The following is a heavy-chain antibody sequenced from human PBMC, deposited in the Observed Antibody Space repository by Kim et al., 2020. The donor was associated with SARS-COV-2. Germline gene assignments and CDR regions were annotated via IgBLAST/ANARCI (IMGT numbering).Heavy chain of an antibody. D-gene: IGHD3-10*01. J-gene: IGHJ5*02. V-gene: IGHV4-59*01. Sequence: SRVTISVDTSKNQFSLKLSSVTAADTAVYYCARAAPPLWFGELLLSLFDPWGQGTLVTVSS. CDR3: ARAAPPLWFGELLLSLFDP.